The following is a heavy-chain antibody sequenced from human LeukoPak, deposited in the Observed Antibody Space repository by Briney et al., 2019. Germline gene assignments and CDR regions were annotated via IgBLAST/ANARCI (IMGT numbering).Heavy chain of an antibody. V-gene: IGHV3-74*01. CDR3: ARRGTGHGMDV. CDR2: INNDGSSA. J-gene: IGHJ6*02. CDR1: GFTFNNYW. D-gene: IGHD1-1*01. Sequence: PGGSLRLSCAASGFTFNNYWIHWVRQVPGKGLVWDSRINNDGSSASYVDSVKGRFTISRDNAKNTLFLQMNSLRAEDTAVYYCARRGTGHGMDVWGQGTTVIVSS.